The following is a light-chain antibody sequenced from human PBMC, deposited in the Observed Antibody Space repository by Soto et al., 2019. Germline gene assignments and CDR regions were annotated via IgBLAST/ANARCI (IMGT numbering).Light chain of an antibody. CDR3: SPYAGSITPLI. V-gene: IGLV2-23*02. CDR2: EVS. Sequence: QSALTQPASVSGSPGQSITISCTGTSSDVGSYNLVSWYQQHPGKAPKLMIYEVSKRPSGVSNRFSGSKSGNTASLTISGLQAEDEVDYYCSPYAGSITPLIFGTGTKVTVL. CDR1: SSDVGSYNL. J-gene: IGLJ1*01.